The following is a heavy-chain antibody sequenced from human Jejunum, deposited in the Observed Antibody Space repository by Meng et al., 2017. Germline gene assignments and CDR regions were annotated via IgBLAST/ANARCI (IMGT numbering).Heavy chain of an antibody. V-gene: IGHV1-2*06. CDR1: GYTFTGFY. J-gene: IGHJ4*02. D-gene: IGHD3-22*01. CDR3: ARGPTYFYDHSGSNTYFEY. Sequence: QVRLVQSGAEVKKPGDSVMASCKASGYTFTGFYLHWVRQAPGQGLEWMGRINPNTGGTNYAHNFKGRVTITTSYMEMSSLRSDDTAVYYCARGPTYFYDHSGSNTYFEYWGQGTLVTVSS. CDR2: INPNTGGT.